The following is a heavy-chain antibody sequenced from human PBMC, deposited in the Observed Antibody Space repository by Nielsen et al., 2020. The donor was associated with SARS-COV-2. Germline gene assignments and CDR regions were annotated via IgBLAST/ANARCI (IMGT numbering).Heavy chain of an antibody. CDR3: ATLGVSNYYYYYGMDV. V-gene: IGHV1-3*01. CDR1: GYTFTSYA. J-gene: IGHJ6*02. Sequence: ASVKVSCKASGYTFTSYAMHWVRQAPGQRLEWMGWINAGNGNTKYSQKFQGRVTMTEDTSTDTAYMELSSLRSEDTAVYYCATLGVSNYYYYYGMDVWGQGTTVTVSS. D-gene: IGHD3-10*01. CDR2: INAGNGNT.